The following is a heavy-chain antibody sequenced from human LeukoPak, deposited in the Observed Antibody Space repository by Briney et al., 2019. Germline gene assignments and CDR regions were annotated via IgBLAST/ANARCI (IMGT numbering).Heavy chain of an antibody. CDR1: GFTFSSYE. Sequence: PGGSLRLSCAASGFTFSSYEMNWVRQAPGKGLEWLSSISSSSSYIYYADSVKGRFTISRDNAKNSLYLQMNSLRAEDTAVYYCAREAAAGTSFDYWGQGTLVTVSS. CDR3: AREAAAGTSFDY. V-gene: IGHV3-21*01. J-gene: IGHJ4*02. CDR2: ISSSSSYI. D-gene: IGHD6-13*01.